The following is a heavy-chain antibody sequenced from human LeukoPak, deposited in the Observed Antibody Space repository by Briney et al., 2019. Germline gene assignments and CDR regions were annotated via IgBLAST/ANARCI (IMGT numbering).Heavy chain of an antibody. CDR2: IYYSGST. CDR1: GGSISSGGYY. D-gene: IGHD2-8*01. V-gene: IGHV4-31*03. CDR3: ARVVPGYDAFDI. Sequence: PSETLSLTCTVSGGSISSGGYYWSWIRQHPGKGLEWIGYIYYSGSTYYNPSLKSRVTISVDTSKNQFSLKLSSVTAADTAVYYCARVVPGYDAFDIWGQGTMVTVSS. J-gene: IGHJ3*02.